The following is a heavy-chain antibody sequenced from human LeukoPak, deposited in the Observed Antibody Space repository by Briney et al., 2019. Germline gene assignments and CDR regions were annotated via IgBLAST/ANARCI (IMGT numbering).Heavy chain of an antibody. CDR1: GFTFSSYA. D-gene: IGHD1-26*01. CDR2: ITSGGNT. Sequence: GGSLRLSCAASGFTFSSYAMSWVRQAPGEGLEWVSSITSGGNTYYADSVKGRFTISRDYSMNTLLLQMSSLRAEDTAVYYCVKFGATLGGYFEYWGQGTLVTVSS. V-gene: IGHV3-23*01. CDR3: VKFGATLGGYFEY. J-gene: IGHJ4*02.